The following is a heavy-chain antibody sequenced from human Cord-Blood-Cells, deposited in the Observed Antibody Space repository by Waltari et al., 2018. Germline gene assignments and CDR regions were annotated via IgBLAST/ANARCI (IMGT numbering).Heavy chain of an antibody. CDR1: GLPFSGSA. Sequence: EVQLVESGGGLVQPGGSLKLSCAASGLPFSGSAMHWVRQASGKGLEWVGRIRSKANSYAKAYAASVKGRFTISRDDSKNTAYLQMNSLKTEDTAVYYCTRVDYWGQGTLVTVSS. V-gene: IGHV3-73*02. J-gene: IGHJ4*02. CDR2: IRSKANSYAK. CDR3: TRVDY.